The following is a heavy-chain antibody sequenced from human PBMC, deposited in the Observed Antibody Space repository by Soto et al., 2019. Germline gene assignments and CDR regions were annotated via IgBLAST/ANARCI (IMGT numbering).Heavy chain of an antibody. V-gene: IGHV3-15*01. CDR3: ATISIPHNWHSF. J-gene: IGHJ2*01. CDR1: GFTFNSAW. Sequence: GVLRLSCAASGFTFNSAWMTWVRQPPGRGLEWVGRIKSQSDGGTVDSAAPVKGRFTISRDDAKNTLYLQLNSLMPEDTAVYYCATISIPHNWHSFWGRRTLVTVSS. CDR2: IKSQSDGGTV. D-gene: IGHD1-7*01.